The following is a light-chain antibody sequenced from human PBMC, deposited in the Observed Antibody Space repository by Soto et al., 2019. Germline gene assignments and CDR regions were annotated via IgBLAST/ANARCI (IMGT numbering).Light chain of an antibody. J-gene: IGLJ2*01. Sequence: QSALTQPASVSGSPGQSITISCTGTSSDVGGYNYVSWYQQHPGKAPKLMIYEVSNRPSGVSNRFSGSKSGNTASLTISGLQAEDEADYYCSSYSNSSPVVFGGGTKPPS. CDR1: SSDVGGYNY. CDR3: SSYSNSSPVV. CDR2: EVS. V-gene: IGLV2-14*01.